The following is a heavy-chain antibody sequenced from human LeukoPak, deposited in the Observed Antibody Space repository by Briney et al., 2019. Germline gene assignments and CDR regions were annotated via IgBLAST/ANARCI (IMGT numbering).Heavy chain of an antibody. Sequence: GASVKVSCKASGYTFTGYYMHWVRQAPGQGLEWMGWINPNSGGTNYAQKFQGRVTMTRDTSISTAYMELSRLRSDDTAMYYCVAGTSTTTDPGPDWFHPWGQGTLVTVPS. D-gene: IGHD1-14*01. CDR3: VAGTSTTTDPGPDWFHP. CDR1: GYTFTGYY. J-gene: IGHJ5*02. CDR2: INPNSGGT. V-gene: IGHV1-2*02.